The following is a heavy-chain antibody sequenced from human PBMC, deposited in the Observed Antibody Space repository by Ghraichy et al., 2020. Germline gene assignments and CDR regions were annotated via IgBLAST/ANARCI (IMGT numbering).Heavy chain of an antibody. CDR3: ARVKGATTILVDY. CDR1: GFTFSSYA. J-gene: IGHJ4*02. D-gene: IGHD1-26*01. V-gene: IGHV3-30-3*01. Sequence: GGSLRLSCAASGFTFSSYAMHWVRQAPGKGLEWVAVISYDGSNKYYADSVKGRFTISRDNSKNTLYLQMNSLRAEDTAVYYCARVKGATTILVDYWGQGTLVTVSS. CDR2: ISYDGSNK.